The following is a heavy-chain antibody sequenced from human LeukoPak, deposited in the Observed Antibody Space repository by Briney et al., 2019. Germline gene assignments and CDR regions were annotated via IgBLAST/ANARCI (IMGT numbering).Heavy chain of an antibody. V-gene: IGHV4-59*01. D-gene: IGHD3-10*01. CDR3: ARGYYGSGSYYWDNWFDP. CDR2: IYYSGST. CDR1: GGSISTYY. Sequence: SETLSLTCTVSGGSISTYYWSWIRQPPGKGLEWIGYIYYSGSTNYNPSLKSRVTISVDTSKNQFSLKLSSVTAADTAVYYCARGYYGSGSYYWDNWFDPWGQGTLVTVSS. J-gene: IGHJ5*02.